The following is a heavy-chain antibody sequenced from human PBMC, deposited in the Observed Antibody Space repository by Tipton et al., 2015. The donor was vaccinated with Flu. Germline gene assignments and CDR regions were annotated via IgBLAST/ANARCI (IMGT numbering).Heavy chain of an antibody. CDR1: GFTFNNYA. D-gene: IGHD2/OR15-2a*01. CDR3: AQIPPGSIVTVPQHSYS. J-gene: IGHJ4*02. V-gene: IGHV3-23*01. Sequence: SLRLSCAASGFTFNNYALSWVRQAPGKGLEWVSSISGNGASTYYARSVKGRFTISRDNSKNTLYLQMDSLRAEDTAVYYCAQIPPGSIVTVPQHSYSWGQGTPVTVSS. CDR2: ISGNGAST.